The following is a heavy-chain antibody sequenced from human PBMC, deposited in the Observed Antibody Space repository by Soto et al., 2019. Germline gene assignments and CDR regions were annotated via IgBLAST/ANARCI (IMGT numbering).Heavy chain of an antibody. Sequence: PGGSLRLSCEASGFNFSSYWMHWVRQAKGKGLVWVSRINSDGSSTSYADSVKGRFTISRDNAKNTLYLQMNSLRAEDTAVYYCVRTSLVVAAATREDYWGQGTLVTVSS. CDR1: GFNFSSYW. V-gene: IGHV3-74*01. CDR3: VRTSLVVAAATREDY. CDR2: INSDGSST. J-gene: IGHJ4*02. D-gene: IGHD2-15*01.